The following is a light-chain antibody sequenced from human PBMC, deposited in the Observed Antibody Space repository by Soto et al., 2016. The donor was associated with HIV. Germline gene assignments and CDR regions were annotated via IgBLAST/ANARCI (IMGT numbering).Light chain of an antibody. Sequence: SYVLTQPPSVSVAPGKTARITCGGNKIGSKSVHWYQQKPGQAPVLVVYDDSDRPSGIPERFSGSNSGNTATLTISRVDAGDEADYYCQVWDVNSVHYVFGTGTKVTVL. CDR3: QVWDVNSVHYV. CDR2: DDS. CDR1: KIGSKS. V-gene: IGLV3-21*03. J-gene: IGLJ1*01.